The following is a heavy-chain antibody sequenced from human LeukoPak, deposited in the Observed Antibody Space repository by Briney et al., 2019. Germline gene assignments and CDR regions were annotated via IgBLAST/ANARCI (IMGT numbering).Heavy chain of an antibody. CDR2: IYTGGST. CDR1: GGSISSGSYY. D-gene: IGHD3-10*01. CDR3: ARSVRGAMSGYYYYMDV. Sequence: SETLSLTCTVSGGSISSGSYYWSWIRQPAGKGLGWIGRIYTGGSTNYNPSLKSRVTISVDTSKNQFSLKLSSVTAADTAVYYCARSVRGAMSGYYYYMDVWGKGTTVTISS. J-gene: IGHJ6*03. V-gene: IGHV4-61*02.